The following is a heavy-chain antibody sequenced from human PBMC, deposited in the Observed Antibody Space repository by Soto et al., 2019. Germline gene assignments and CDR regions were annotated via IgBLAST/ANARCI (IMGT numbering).Heavy chain of an antibody. D-gene: IGHD6-6*01. J-gene: IGHJ4*02. Sequence: EVQLVQSGAEVKKPGESLRISCKGSGYSFTSYWISWVRQMPGKGLEWMGRIDPSDSYTNYSPSFQGHATISADKSNRTAYLQWSSLKASDTAMYYCARQHLEYSSSSGILPGYWGQGTLVTVSS. CDR2: IDPSDSYT. CDR1: GYSFTSYW. CDR3: ARQHLEYSSSSGILPGY. V-gene: IGHV5-10-1*03.